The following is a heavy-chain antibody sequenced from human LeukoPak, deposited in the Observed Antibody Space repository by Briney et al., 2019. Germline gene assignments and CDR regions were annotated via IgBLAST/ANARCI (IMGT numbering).Heavy chain of an antibody. Sequence: GRSLRLSCAASGFTFSSYAMHWVRQAPGKGLEWVAVISYDGSNKYYADSVKGRFTISRDNSKNTLYLQMNSLRAEDTAVYYCARDHLAISTLDHWGQGTLVTVSS. CDR3: ARDHLAISTLDH. D-gene: IGHD3-9*01. CDR1: GFTFSSYA. J-gene: IGHJ4*02. CDR2: ISYDGSNK. V-gene: IGHV3-30-3*01.